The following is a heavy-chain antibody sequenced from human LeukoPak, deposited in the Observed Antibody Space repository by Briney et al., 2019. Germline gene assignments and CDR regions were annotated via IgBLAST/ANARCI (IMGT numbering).Heavy chain of an antibody. CDR1: GYTFTGYY. CDR3: ARIYGDPHPYYYYMDV. Sequence: GASVKVSCKASGYTFTGYYMDWVRQAPGQGLEWMGRINPNSGGTNYAQKFQGRVTMTRDTSISTAYMELSRLRSDDTAVYYCARIYGDPHPYYYYMDVWGKGTTVTVSS. D-gene: IGHD4-17*01. CDR2: INPNSGGT. V-gene: IGHV1-2*06. J-gene: IGHJ6*03.